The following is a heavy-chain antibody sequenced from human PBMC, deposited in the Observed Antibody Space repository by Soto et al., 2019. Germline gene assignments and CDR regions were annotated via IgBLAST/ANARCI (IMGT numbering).Heavy chain of an antibody. CDR1: GGTFSSYA. D-gene: IGHD2-15*01. CDR2: IIPIFGTA. CDR3: AREDIVVVVAATGYYYYYGMDV. J-gene: IGHJ6*02. V-gene: IGHV1-69*12. Sequence: QVQLVQSGAEVKKPGSSVKVSCKASGGTFSSYAISWVRQAPGQGLEWMGGIIPIFGTANYAQRFQGRVTITADESTSEAYRELSSLRSEDTAVYYCAREDIVVVVAATGYYYYYGMDVWGQGTTVTVSS.